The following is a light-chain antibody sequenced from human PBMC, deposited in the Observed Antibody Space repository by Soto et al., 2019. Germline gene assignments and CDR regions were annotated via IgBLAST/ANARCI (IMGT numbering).Light chain of an antibody. Sequence: QSALTQAASESGSPGQSITISCTGTSSDVGGYNSVSWYQHHPGEAPNLMIYEVTNRPSGVSNRFSGSKSGNTASLTISGLQAEDEADYYCSSFTSSSTWVFGGGTKLTVL. CDR1: SSDVGGYNS. CDR2: EVT. J-gene: IGLJ3*02. CDR3: SSFTSSSTWV. V-gene: IGLV2-14*01.